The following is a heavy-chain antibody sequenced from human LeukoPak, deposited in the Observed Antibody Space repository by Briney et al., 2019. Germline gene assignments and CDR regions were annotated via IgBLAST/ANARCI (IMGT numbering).Heavy chain of an antibody. CDR1: GVTFNSYG. V-gene: IGHV3-33*08. Sequence: GGSLRLSCEASGVTFNSYGMHWVRQAPGKGLEWVAVIWYDGSNKYYADPVKGRFTISRDNSKNTLYLQMNSLRVEDTAVYYCARDHGYCSSTSCYQDYWGQGTLVTVSS. D-gene: IGHD2-2*01. CDR2: IWYDGSNK. CDR3: ARDHGYCSSTSCYQDY. J-gene: IGHJ4*02.